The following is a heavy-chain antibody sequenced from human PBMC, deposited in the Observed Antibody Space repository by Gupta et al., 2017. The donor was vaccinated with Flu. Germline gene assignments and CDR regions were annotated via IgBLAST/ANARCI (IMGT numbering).Heavy chain of an antibody. CDR2: INHSGST. J-gene: IGHJ4*02. CDR1: GWSFSGYY. CDR3: ASTPGYSSGSFDY. D-gene: IGHD6-19*01. V-gene: IGHV4-34*01. Sequence: QVQLQQWGAGLLKPSETLSLTCAVYGWSFSGYYWSWLRQPPGKGLEWIGEINHSGSTNYNPSLKSRVTISVDTSKNQFSLKRSSVTDADTAVYYCASTPGYSSGSFDYWGQGTLVTVSS.